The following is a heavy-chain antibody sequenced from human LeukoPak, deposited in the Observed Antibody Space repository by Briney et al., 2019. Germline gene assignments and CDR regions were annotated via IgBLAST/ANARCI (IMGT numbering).Heavy chain of an antibody. CDR3: ARDRAQYYYDSSGYSAFDI. CDR2: ISAYNGNT. CDR1: GYTCTSYG. V-gene: IGHV1-18*01. D-gene: IGHD3-22*01. Sequence: ASVKVSCKASGYTCTSYGISWVRQAPGQGLEWMGWISAYNGNTNYAQKLQGRVTMTTDTSTSTAYMELRSLRSHDTAVYSCARDRAQYYYDSSGYSAFDIWGQGTMVTVSS. J-gene: IGHJ3*02.